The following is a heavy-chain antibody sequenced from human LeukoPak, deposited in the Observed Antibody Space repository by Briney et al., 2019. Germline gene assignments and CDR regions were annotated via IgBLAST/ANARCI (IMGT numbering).Heavy chain of an antibody. V-gene: IGHV1-18*01. CDR1: GYTFTTYG. CDR3: ARDCSGGSCYFDY. Sequence: ASVKVSCKASGYTFTTYGISWVRQAPGQGLEWMGWISAYNGNTNYAQKVQGRVTMTTDTTTTTAYMELRSLRSDDTAVYYCARDCSGGSCYFDYWGQGTLVTASS. CDR2: ISAYNGNT. D-gene: IGHD2-15*01. J-gene: IGHJ4*02.